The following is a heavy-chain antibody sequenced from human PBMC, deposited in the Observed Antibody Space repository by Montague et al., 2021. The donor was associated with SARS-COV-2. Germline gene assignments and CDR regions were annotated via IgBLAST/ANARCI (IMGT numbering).Heavy chain of an antibody. D-gene: IGHD3-3*01. CDR3: ARGYDFWSGGYYYYYGMDV. Sequence: SLRLSCAASGFTFSSYSMNWVRQAPGKGLEWVSSISSSSSYIYYADSVKGRFTISRDNAKNSLYLQMNSLRAEDTAVYYCARGYDFWSGGYYYYYGMDVWGQGTTATVSS. CDR1: GFTFSSYS. CDR2: ISSSSSYI. J-gene: IGHJ6*02. V-gene: IGHV3-21*01.